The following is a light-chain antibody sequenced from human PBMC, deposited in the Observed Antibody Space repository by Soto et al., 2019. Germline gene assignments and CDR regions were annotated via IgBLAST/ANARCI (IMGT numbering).Light chain of an antibody. Sequence: QSALTQPPSASGSPGQSVTISCTGTSSDVGGYNYVSWHQQHPGKAPKLMIYEVSKRPSGVPDRFSGSKSGNTASLTVSGLQAEDEADYYCSSYAGSIYVFGTGTKLTVL. CDR2: EVS. CDR1: SSDVGGYNY. J-gene: IGLJ1*01. CDR3: SSYAGSIYV. V-gene: IGLV2-8*01.